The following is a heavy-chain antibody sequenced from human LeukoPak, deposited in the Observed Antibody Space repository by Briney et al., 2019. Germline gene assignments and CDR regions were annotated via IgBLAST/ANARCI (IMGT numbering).Heavy chain of an antibody. CDR2: IYYSGST. CDR1: GGSISSYY. Sequence: SETLSLTCTVSGGSISSYYWSWIRQPPGKGLEWIGYIYYSGSTNYNPSLKSRVTISVDTSKNQVSLKLSSVTAADTAVYYCARESRQDEGFDIWGQGTMVTVSS. J-gene: IGHJ3*02. CDR3: ARESRQDEGFDI. V-gene: IGHV4-59*12.